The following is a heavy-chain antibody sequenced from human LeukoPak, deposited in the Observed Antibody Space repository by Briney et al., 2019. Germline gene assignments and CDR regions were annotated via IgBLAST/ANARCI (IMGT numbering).Heavy chain of an antibody. CDR3: AIGARSGSYLYYFDY. Sequence: PGGSLRLSCAASGFTFSSYGMHWVRQAPGKGLEWVAFIRYDGSNKYYADSVKGRFTISRDNSMNTLHLQMNSLRAEDTAVYYCAIGARSGSYLYYFDYWGQGTLVTVSS. J-gene: IGHJ4*02. V-gene: IGHV3-30*02. CDR2: IRYDGSNK. CDR1: GFTFSSYG. D-gene: IGHD3-10*01.